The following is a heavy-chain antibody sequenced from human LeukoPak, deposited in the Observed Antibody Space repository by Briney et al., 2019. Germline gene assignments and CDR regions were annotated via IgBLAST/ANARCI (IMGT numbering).Heavy chain of an antibody. CDR3: AKVCGGSYYGYYYYYMDV. J-gene: IGHJ6*03. V-gene: IGHV3-23*01. Sequence: GGSLRLSCAASGFTFSSYAMSWVRQAPGKGLEWVSAISGSGGSTYYADSVKGRFTISRDNSKNTLYLQMNSLRAEDTAVYYCAKVCGGSYYGYYYYYMDVWGKGTTVTISS. D-gene: IGHD1-26*01. CDR1: GFTFSSYA. CDR2: ISGSGGST.